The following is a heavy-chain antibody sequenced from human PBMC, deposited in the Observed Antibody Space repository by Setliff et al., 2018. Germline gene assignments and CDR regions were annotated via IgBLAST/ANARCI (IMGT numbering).Heavy chain of an antibody. CDR2: ISAYNGNT. CDR3: ARDTRMIAAAGTFGYYYYYMDV. CDR1: GYTFTSYG. Sequence: ASVKVSCKASGYTFTSYGISWVRQAPGQGLEWMGWISAYNGNTNYAQKLQGRVTMTTDTSTSTAYMELRSLRSDDTAVYYCARDTRMIAAAGTFGYYYYYMDVWGKGTTVTISS. D-gene: IGHD6-13*01. V-gene: IGHV1-18*01. J-gene: IGHJ6*03.